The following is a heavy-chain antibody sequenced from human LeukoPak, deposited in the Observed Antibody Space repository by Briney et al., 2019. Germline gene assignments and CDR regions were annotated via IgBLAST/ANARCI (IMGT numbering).Heavy chain of an antibody. CDR2: INPNSGGT. CDR3: ARDLDYDSSGYLLNY. D-gene: IGHD3-22*01. J-gene: IGHJ4*02. Sequence: ASVKVSCKASGYTFTGYYMHWVRQAPGQGLEWMGWINPNSGGTNYAQKFQGRVTMTRDTSISTAYMELSWLRSDDTAVYYCARDLDYDSSGYLLNYWGQGTLVTVSS. V-gene: IGHV1-2*02. CDR1: GYTFTGYY.